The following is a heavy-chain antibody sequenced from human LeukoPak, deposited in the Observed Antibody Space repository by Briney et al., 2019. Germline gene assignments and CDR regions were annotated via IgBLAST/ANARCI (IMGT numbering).Heavy chain of an antibody. CDR1: GGSISSYN. D-gene: IGHD3-22*01. CDR2: LDTSGST. CDR3: ASTTYYYDSSGYYFLDY. Sequence: SETLSLTCTVSGGSISSYNWSWIRQPAGKGLEWIGRLDTSGSTNYNPSLKSRVTMSGDTSKKQFSLKLSSVTAADTAVYYCASTTYYYDSSGYYFLDYWGQGTLVTVSS. V-gene: IGHV4-4*07. J-gene: IGHJ4*02.